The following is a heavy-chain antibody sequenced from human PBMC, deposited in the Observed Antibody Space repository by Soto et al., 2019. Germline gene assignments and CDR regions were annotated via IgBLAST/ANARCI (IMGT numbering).Heavy chain of an antibody. CDR2: INPANGNT. CDR3: AREGKPLFRELVGWFDP. Sequence: QVQLVQSGAEVKKAGASVKISCQASGYPFTSHAIYWVRQAPGQRPEWMGWINPANGNTKYSPKFQGRVTITRDTSASTAYMELRTLTSEDTGLYSFAREGKPLFRELVGWFDPWGQGTLLTVSS. J-gene: IGHJ5*02. D-gene: IGHD1-7*01. V-gene: IGHV1-3*01. CDR1: GYPFTSHA.